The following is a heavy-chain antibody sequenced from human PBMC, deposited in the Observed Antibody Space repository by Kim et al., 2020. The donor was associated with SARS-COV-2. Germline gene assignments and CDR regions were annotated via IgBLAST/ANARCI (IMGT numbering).Heavy chain of an antibody. D-gene: IGHD1-20*01. V-gene: IGHV5-10-1*01. CDR3: ARLVEYNWNDSEVADY. CDR2: IDPSDSYT. CDR1: GYSFTSYW. J-gene: IGHJ4*02. Sequence: GESLKISCKGSGYSFTSYWISWVRQMPGKGLEWMGRIDPSDSYTNYSPSFQGHVTISADKSISTAYLQWSSLKASDTAMYYCARLVEYNWNDSEVADYWGQGTLVTVSS.